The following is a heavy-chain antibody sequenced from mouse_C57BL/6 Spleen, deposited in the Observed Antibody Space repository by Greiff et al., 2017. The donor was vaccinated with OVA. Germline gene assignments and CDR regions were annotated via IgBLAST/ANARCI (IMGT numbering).Heavy chain of an antibody. D-gene: IGHD1-1*01. V-gene: IGHV14-1*01. J-gene: IGHJ4*01. CDR1: GFNIKDYY. Sequence: EVKLQESGAELVRPGASVKLSCTASGFNIKDYYMHWVKQRPEQGLEWIGRIDPEDGDTEYAPKFQGKATMTADTSSNTAYLQLSSLTSEDTAVYYCTTVTTVVATRDYAMDYWGQGTSVTVSS. CDR2: IDPEDGDT. CDR3: TTVTTVVATRDYAMDY.